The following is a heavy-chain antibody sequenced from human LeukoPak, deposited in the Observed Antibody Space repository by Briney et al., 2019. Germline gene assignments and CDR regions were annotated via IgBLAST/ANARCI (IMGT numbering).Heavy chain of an antibody. CDR3: ARVTQIPHSSTVSYYYGMDV. D-gene: IGHD2-2*01. Sequence: SETLSLTCTVSGGSISSYYWSWIRQPPGKGLEWIGYIYYSASTNYNPSLKSRVTISVDTSKNQFSLKLSSVTAADTAVYYCARVTQIPHSSTVSYYYGMDVWGQGTTVTVSS. CDR1: GGSISSYY. V-gene: IGHV4-59*01. CDR2: IYYSAST. J-gene: IGHJ6*02.